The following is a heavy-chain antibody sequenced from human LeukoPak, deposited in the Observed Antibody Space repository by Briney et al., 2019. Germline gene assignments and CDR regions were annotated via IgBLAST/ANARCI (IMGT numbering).Heavy chain of an antibody. D-gene: IGHD2-15*01. J-gene: IGHJ4*02. V-gene: IGHV4-59*01. CDR1: GGSISSYY. CDR2: IYYSGCT. CDR3: ARGLLPFDY. Sequence: SETLSLTCTVSGGSISSYYWSWIRQPPGKGLEWIGYIYYSGCTNYNPSLKSRVTISVDTSKNQFSLKLSSVTAADTAVYYCARGLLPFDYWGQGTLVTVSS.